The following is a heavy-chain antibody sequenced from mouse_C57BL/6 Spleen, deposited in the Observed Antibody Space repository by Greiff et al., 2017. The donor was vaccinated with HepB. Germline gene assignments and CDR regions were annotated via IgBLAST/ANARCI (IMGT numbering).Heavy chain of an antibody. CDR1: GFSFNTYA. V-gene: IGHV10-1*01. CDR3: VRHYFDY. CDR2: IRSKSNNYAT. Sequence: EADGGLVQPKGSLKLSCAASGFSFNTYATHWVRQAPGKGLEWVARIRSKSNNYATYYADSVKDRFTISRDDSESMLYLQMNNLKTEDTAMYYCVRHYFDYWGQGTTLTVSS. J-gene: IGHJ2*01.